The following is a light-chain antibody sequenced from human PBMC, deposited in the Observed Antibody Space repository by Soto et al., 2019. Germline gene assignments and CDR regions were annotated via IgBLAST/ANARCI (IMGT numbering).Light chain of an antibody. CDR2: DAS. V-gene: IGKV3-11*01. Sequence: ENVLTQSPATLSLSRGERATLSCRASQSISSYLAWYQQKPGQAPRLLIHDASDRAAGIPARFSGSGSGTDFTLTISSLEPEDFAIYYCQQRDSWPITFGQGTRLEIK. CDR1: QSISSY. J-gene: IGKJ5*01. CDR3: QQRDSWPIT.